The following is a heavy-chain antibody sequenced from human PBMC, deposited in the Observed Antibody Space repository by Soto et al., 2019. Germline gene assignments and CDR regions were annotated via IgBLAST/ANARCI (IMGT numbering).Heavy chain of an antibody. J-gene: IGHJ3*01. V-gene: IGHV1-69*01. CDR2: LTPLYGTA. CDR1: GGIFKTDA. D-gene: IGHD5-18*01. Sequence: QVHLEQSGAEVKKPGSSVKVSCKASGGIFKTDAVAWVRQAPGQGLEWVGGLTPLYGTANYAQKFQGRVTITADESRGAAYMEVSSLRAEDTAVYYCVRDLTLGYRSGGDGFDVWGQGTMVTVSS. CDR3: VRDLTLGYRSGGDGFDV.